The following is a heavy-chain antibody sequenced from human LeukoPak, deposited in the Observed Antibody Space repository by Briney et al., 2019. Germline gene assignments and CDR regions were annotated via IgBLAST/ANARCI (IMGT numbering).Heavy chain of an antibody. V-gene: IGHV3-23*01. J-gene: IGHJ4*02. D-gene: IGHD2-15*01. CDR1: GFPFRPLA. Sequence: GGSLRLSWAASGFPFRPLAMSGVRQIPGKGLEGVPDISGSDDGTYYADSVKGRFTISRDNSRNTLYLQMNTLRADDTAGYFCAKSPVSSCRGSFCYPFDYWGQGNLVTVSS. CDR3: AKSPVSSCRGSFCYPFDY. CDR2: ISGSDDGT.